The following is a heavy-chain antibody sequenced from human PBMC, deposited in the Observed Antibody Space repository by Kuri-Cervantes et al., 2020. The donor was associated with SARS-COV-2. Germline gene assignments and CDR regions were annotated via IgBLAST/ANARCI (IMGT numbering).Heavy chain of an antibody. CDR2: ISAHNGNT. Sequence: ASVKVSCKASGYTFTSYGISWVRQAPGQGLEWMGWISAHNGNTNYAQKLQGRVAMTTDTSTSTAYMELRSLRSDDTAVYYCARGGYFDWLANLYYYYMDVWGKGTTVTVSS. CDR1: GYTFTSYG. J-gene: IGHJ6*03. D-gene: IGHD3-9*01. V-gene: IGHV1-18*01. CDR3: ARGGYFDWLANLYYYYMDV.